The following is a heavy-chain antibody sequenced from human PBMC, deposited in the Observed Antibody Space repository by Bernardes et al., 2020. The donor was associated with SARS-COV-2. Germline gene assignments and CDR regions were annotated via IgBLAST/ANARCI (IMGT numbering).Heavy chain of an antibody. D-gene: IGHD3-10*01. CDR3: ARGGFGELSAYYYYYGMDV. J-gene: IGHJ6*02. CDR1: GGTFSSYA. CDR2: IIPIFGTA. Sequence: SVKVSCKASGGTFSSYAISWVRQAPGQGLEWMGRIIPIFGTANYAQKFQGRVTITADESTSTAYMELSSLRSEDTAVYYCARGGFGELSAYYYYYGMDVWGQGTTVIVSS. V-gene: IGHV1-69*13.